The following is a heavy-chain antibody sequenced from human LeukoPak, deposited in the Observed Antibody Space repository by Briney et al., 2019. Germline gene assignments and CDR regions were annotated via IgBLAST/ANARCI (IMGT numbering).Heavy chain of an antibody. J-gene: IGHJ5*02. CDR1: GDSMRSIY. CDR3: ARGDLYDGGGRNWFDP. V-gene: IGHV4-4*07. D-gene: IGHD3-16*01. Sequence: SETLSLTCTVSGDSMRSIYWSFIRQPAGKGLEWIGRIHTSGTTCYNASLKSRVAMSVDTSKNQFSLRLTSVTAADTAVYYCARGDLYDGGGRNWFDPWGQGTLVSVSS. CDR2: IHTSGTT.